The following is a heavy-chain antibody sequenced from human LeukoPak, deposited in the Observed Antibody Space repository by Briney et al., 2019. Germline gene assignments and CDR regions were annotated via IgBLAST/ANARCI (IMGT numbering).Heavy chain of an antibody. V-gene: IGHV1-2*02. CDR2: INPNSGGT. J-gene: IGHJ4*02. CDR1: GYTFTGYY. CDR3: AREDSSSWYWDY. D-gene: IGHD6-13*01. Sequence: ASVKVSCKASGYTFTGYYMHWVRQAPGQGLEWIGWINPNSGGTNYAQKFQGRVTMTRDTSISTAYMELSRLRSDDTAVYYCAREDSSSWYWDYWGQGTLVTVSS.